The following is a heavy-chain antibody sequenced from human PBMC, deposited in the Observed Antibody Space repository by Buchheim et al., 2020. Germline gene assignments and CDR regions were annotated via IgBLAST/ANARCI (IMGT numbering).Heavy chain of an antibody. Sequence: EVQLVESGGGLVQPGGSLRLSCSAPGFPFSIYWMHWARQAPGKGLAWVSHINREGTTTNYAGSVRGRFTLSRANGKNTLYLQMNNLRAEDTAVYYCVRDMYGSGDYWGQGTL. CDR3: VRDMYGSGDY. V-gene: IGHV3-74*01. CDR1: GFPFSIYW. CDR2: INREGTTT. J-gene: IGHJ4*02. D-gene: IGHD3-10*01.